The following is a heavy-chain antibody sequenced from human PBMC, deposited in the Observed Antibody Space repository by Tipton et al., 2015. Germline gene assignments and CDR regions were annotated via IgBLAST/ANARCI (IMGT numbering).Heavy chain of an antibody. CDR3: ARGSSGTTGDFEY. Sequence: TLSLTCTVSGGSISSYYWSWIRQPPGKGLEWIGYIYYSGSTNYNPSLKSRVAISEDRSKNQFSLNVNSMTAADTAVYYCARGSSGTTGDFEYWGQGTLVTVSS. CDR1: GGSISSYY. CDR2: IYYSGST. V-gene: IGHV4-59*12. J-gene: IGHJ4*02. D-gene: IGHD1-1*01.